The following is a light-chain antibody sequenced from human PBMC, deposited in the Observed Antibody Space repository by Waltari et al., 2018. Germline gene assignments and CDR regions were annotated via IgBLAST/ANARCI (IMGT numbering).Light chain of an antibody. J-gene: IGKJ1*01. Sequence: DIQMTKSPSSLSESVGERVTITCRASQGINNYLAWYQQKPGKVTKLLIYAASTLQSRVPSLSSGSRSATEFTLTIISLQPKDVATFFCQKYNSPPGTFGQGTKVEIK. CDR3: QKYNSPPGT. CDR1: QGINNY. V-gene: IGKV1-27*01. CDR2: AAS.